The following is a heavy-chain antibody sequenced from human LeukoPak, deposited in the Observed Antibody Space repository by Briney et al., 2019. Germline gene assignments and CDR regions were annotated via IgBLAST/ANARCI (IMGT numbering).Heavy chain of an antibody. Sequence: SETLSLTCTVSGGSISSSNYYWGWSRQPPSKGLEWIGEINHSGSTNYNPSLKSRVTISVDTSKNQFSLKLSSVTAADTAVYYCARRRYPRNSYYYYYMDVWGKGTTVTVSS. D-gene: IGHD4-23*01. CDR1: GGSISSSNYY. J-gene: IGHJ6*03. CDR3: ARRRYPRNSYYYYYMDV. CDR2: INHSGST. V-gene: IGHV4-39*07.